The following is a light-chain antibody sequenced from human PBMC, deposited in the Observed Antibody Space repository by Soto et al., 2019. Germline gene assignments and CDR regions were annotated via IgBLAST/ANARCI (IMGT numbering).Light chain of an antibody. CDR3: QQYNDNWT. CDR1: QSISSW. V-gene: IGKV1-5*03. Sequence: DIQMTQSPSTLSASVGDRVTITCRASQSISSWLAWYQQKPGTAPKLLIYKACTLQSGVPSRFSGSGSGTEFTLTISSLQPDDSATYYCQQYNDNWTFGQGTNVEIK. CDR2: KAC. J-gene: IGKJ1*01.